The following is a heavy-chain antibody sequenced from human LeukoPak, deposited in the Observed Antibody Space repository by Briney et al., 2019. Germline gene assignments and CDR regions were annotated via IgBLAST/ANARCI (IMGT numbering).Heavy chain of an antibody. CDR3: ARGKNWAFDY. Sequence: GRSLRLSCAVSGFTFSNYWMHWVRQAPGKGLVWVSCIKSDGSSTNYADSVKGRFTISRDNAKNTLYLQMNSLRAEDTAVYYCARGKNWAFDYWGQGTLVTVSS. CDR1: GFTFSNYW. J-gene: IGHJ4*02. D-gene: IGHD7-27*01. CDR2: IKSDGSST. V-gene: IGHV3-74*01.